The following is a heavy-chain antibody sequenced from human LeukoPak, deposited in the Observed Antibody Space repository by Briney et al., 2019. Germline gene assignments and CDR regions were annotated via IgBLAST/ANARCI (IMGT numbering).Heavy chain of an antibody. D-gene: IGHD2-2*01. CDR1: GYTFTSYD. V-gene: IGHV1-8*02. CDR3: ARGKRAGYCSSTSCPNYYYYMDV. Sequence: ASVKVSCKASGYTFTSYDINWVRQATGQGLEWMGWVNPNSVNTGYAQKFQGRVTMTRSTSISTAYMELSSLRSEDTAVYYCARGKRAGYCSSTSCPNYYYYMDVWGKGTTVTVSS. CDR2: VNPNSVNT. J-gene: IGHJ6*03.